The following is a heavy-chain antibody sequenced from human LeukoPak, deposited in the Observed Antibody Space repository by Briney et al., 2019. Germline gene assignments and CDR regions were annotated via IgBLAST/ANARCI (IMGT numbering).Heavy chain of an antibody. V-gene: IGHV4-39*07. CDR2: IFYSGST. CDR1: SGSISTSNYY. J-gene: IGHJ6*03. Sequence: SETLSLTCTVSSGSISTSNYYWGWVRQPPGKALEWIGNIFYSGSTYYSPSLKSRVTISLDTSRNQFSLQLNSVTPEDTAVYFCARDDLQLVRRLGGTTEYYYYYYYMDVWGKGTTVTVSS. CDR3: ARDDLQLVRRLGGTTEYYYYYYYMDV. D-gene: IGHD6-13*01.